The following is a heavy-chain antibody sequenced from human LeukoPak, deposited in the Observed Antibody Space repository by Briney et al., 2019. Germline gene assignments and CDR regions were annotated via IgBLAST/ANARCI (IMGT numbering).Heavy chain of an antibody. CDR3: ARVSSSGTTFDY. Sequence: GGSLRLSCAASGFTFSSYWMHWVRQTPGKGLVWVSRINTDGSTTTYAESVKGRFTISRDNAKNTLYLQMNSLRAEDTAVYYCARVSSSGTTFDYWGQGTLVTVSS. CDR2: INTDGSTT. D-gene: IGHD6-19*01. CDR1: GFTFSSYW. V-gene: IGHV3-74*01. J-gene: IGHJ4*02.